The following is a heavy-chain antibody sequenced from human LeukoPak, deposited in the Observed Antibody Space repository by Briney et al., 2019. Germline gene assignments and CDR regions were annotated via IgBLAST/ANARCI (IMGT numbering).Heavy chain of an antibody. Sequence: SETLSLTCTVSGGSISSSSAYWGWLRQPPGTGLEWFGSIYYSKNTYYNPSLKSRVTISADTSKNQFSLTLGSVSATDTAVYYCVSPRGFSYGYFDYWGQGTLVTVSS. V-gene: IGHV4-39*01. CDR3: VSPRGFSYGYFDY. CDR2: IYYSKNT. J-gene: IGHJ4*02. D-gene: IGHD5-18*01. CDR1: GGSISSSSAY.